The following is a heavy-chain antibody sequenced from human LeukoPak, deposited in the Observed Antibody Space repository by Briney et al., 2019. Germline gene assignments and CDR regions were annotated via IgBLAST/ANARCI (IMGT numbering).Heavy chain of an antibody. CDR3: ARDVGRYLLDY. Sequence: SETLSLTCTVSGGSISSYYWSWIRQPPGKGLEWIGYIYYSGSTNYNPSLKSRVTISVDTSKNQFSLRLSSVTAADTAVYYCARDVGRYLLDYWGQGTLVTVSS. CDR2: IYYSGST. V-gene: IGHV4-59*01. CDR1: GGSISSYY. D-gene: IGHD3-9*01. J-gene: IGHJ4*02.